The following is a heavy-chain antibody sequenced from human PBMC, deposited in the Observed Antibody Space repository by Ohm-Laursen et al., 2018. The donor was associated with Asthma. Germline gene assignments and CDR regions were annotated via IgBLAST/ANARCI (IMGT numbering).Heavy chain of an antibody. D-gene: IGHD1-26*01. V-gene: IGHV4-59*01. Sequence: TLSLTCTVSGGSISSYYWSWIRQPPGKGLEWIGYIYYSGSTNYNPSLKSRVTISVDTSKNQFSLKLSSVTAADTAVYFCARSRRGGSYPLFYAMDVWGQGTTVTVSS. CDR2: IYYSGST. J-gene: IGHJ6*02. CDR1: GGSISSYY. CDR3: ARSRRGGSYPLFYAMDV.